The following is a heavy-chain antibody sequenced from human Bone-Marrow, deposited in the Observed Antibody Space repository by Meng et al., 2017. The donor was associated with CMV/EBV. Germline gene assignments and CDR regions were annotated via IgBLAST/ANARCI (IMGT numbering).Heavy chain of an antibody. Sequence: EVVESGGGVAQPGRSLSRSCAASGFNFSSYAMHWVRQAPGKGLEWVAVISCDGSNKYYADSVKGRFTISRDNYKNTLYLQMNSLRAEDTAVYYCARGNARFDYWGQGTLVTASS. CDR1: GFNFSSYA. J-gene: IGHJ4*02. CDR3: ARGNARFDY. V-gene: IGHV3-30*04. CDR2: ISCDGSNK.